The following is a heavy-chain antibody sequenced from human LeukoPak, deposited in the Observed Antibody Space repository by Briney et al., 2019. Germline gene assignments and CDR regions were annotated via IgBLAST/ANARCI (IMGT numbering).Heavy chain of an antibody. J-gene: IGHJ4*02. CDR1: GFTFSSYA. V-gene: IGHV3-23*01. D-gene: IGHD3-22*01. CDR2: ISGSGGST. CDR3: ASFDYYDSSGSDY. Sequence: GGSLRLSCAASGFTFSSYAMSWVRQAPGKGLEWVSAISGSGGSTYYADSVKGRFTISRDNAKNSLYLQMNSLRAGDTAVYYCASFDYYDSSGSDYWGQGTLVTVSS.